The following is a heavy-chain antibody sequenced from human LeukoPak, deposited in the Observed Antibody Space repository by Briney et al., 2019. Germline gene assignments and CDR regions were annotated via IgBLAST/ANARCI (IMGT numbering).Heavy chain of an antibody. CDR2: INHSGST. CDR1: GGSFSGYY. Sequence: SETLSLTCAVYGGSFSGYYWSWIRQPPGKGLEWIGEINHSGSTNYNPSLKSRVTISVDTSKNQFSLKLSSVTAADTAVYYCARVHIVVVPAATHFDYWGQGTLVTVSS. CDR3: ARVHIVVVPAATHFDY. D-gene: IGHD2-2*01. J-gene: IGHJ4*02. V-gene: IGHV4-34*01.